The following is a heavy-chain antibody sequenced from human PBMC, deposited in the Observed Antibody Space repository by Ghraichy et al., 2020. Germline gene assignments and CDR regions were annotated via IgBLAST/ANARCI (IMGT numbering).Heavy chain of an antibody. CDR3: VKIGVIGLWYFDL. Sequence: LSLTCAASGFSFSTTGMSWVRQAPGRGPEWVSSISSSGGETYYGDSVKGRFTVSRDNSKNTLYLQMNSLTVEDTAVFYCVKIGVIGLWYFDLWGRGTLVRVSS. V-gene: IGHV3-23*01. CDR2: ISSSGGET. CDR1: GFSFSTTG. D-gene: IGHD2-21*01. J-gene: IGHJ2*01.